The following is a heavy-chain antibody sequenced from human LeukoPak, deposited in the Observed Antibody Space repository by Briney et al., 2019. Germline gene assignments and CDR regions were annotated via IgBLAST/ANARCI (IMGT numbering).Heavy chain of an antibody. CDR3: ARAEEYHDILTGYSGLKFYYMDV. V-gene: IGHV3-7*01. D-gene: IGHD3-9*01. J-gene: IGHJ6*03. CDR1: GFTFSSYW. CDR2: IKQDGSEK. Sequence: GGSLRLSCAASGFTFSSYWMSWVRQAPGKGLEWVPNIKQDGSEKYYVDSVKGRFTISRDNAKNSLYLQMNSLRAEDTAVYYCARAEEYHDILTGYSGLKFYYMDVWGKGTTVTVSS.